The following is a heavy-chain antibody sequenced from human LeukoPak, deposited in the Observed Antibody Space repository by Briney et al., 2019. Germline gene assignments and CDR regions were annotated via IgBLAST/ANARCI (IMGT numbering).Heavy chain of an antibody. Sequence: PGGSLRLSCEASGFTFSSYWMSWVRQAPGKGLEWVANIKQDGGEKYYVDSVKGRFTISRDNAKNSLYLQMNSLRAEDTAVYYCARVRGSYCLDYWGQGTLVTVSS. CDR2: IKQDGGEK. CDR3: ARVRGSYCLDY. CDR1: GFTFSSYW. D-gene: IGHD3-16*01. V-gene: IGHV3-7*01. J-gene: IGHJ4*02.